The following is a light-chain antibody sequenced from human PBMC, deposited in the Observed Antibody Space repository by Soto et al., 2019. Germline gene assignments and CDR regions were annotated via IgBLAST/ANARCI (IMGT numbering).Light chain of an antibody. CDR1: SSDVGGYNY. CDR3: SSYTGSSTLV. Sequence: QSALTQPASVSGSPGQSITISCTGTSSDVGGYNYVSWYQQHPGKAPKLMIYDVSNRPSGVSNRCSGSKSGNTASLTISGLQAEDEADYYCSSYTGSSTLVFGGGTKVTVL. J-gene: IGLJ2*01. V-gene: IGLV2-14*01. CDR2: DVS.